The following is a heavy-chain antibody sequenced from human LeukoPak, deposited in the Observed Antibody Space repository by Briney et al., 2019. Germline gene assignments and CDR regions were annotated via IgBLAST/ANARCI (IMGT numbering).Heavy chain of an antibody. CDR2: IGSSGSTI. D-gene: IGHD3-22*01. Sequence: GGSLRLSCAASGFTFSDYYMSWIRQAPGKGLEWVSYIGSSGSTIYYADSVKGRFTISRDNAKNSLYLQMNSLRAEDTAVYYCASGYDSSGYYYSEFDYWGQGTLVTVSS. V-gene: IGHV3-11*04. CDR1: GFTFSDYY. J-gene: IGHJ4*02. CDR3: ASGYDSSGYYYSEFDY.